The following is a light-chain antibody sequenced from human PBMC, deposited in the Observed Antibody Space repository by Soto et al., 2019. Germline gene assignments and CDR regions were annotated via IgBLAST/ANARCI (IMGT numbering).Light chain of an antibody. Sequence: EIVMTQSPATLSVSPGERATLSCRASQSVSSNLAWYQQKPGQAPRLLIYGVSTRATGIPVRFSGSGSGTEFTLTISSLQSADFAVYYCQQYNRWPLTFGGGTEVEI. CDR1: QSVSSN. V-gene: IGKV3-15*01. CDR3: QQYNRWPLT. CDR2: GVS. J-gene: IGKJ4*01.